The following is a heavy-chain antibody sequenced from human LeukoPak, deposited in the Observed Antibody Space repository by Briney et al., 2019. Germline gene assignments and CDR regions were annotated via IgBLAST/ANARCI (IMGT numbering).Heavy chain of an antibody. Sequence: GASVKVSCKASGYTFTSYGISWVRQAPGQGLEWMGWISAYNGNTNYAQKLQGRVTMTTDTSTSTAYMELRSLRADDTALYYCAKDLRLSVGTSPFDYWGQGTLVTVSS. CDR2: ISAYNGNT. J-gene: IGHJ4*02. V-gene: IGHV1-18*01. CDR1: GYTFTSYG. D-gene: IGHD4-23*01. CDR3: AKDLRLSVGTSPFDY.